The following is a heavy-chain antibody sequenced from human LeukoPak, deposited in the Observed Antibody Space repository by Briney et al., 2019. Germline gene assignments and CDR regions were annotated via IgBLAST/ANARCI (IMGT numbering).Heavy chain of an antibody. CDR1: GFPFSSYS. V-gene: IGHV3-21*01. D-gene: IGHD3-22*01. J-gene: IGHJ4*02. Sequence: GGSLKLSCAASGFPFSSYSMNWVRQAPGKGLEWVSSISSSSYIYYADSVKGRFTISRDNAKNSLYLQMNSLRAEDTAVYYCARDRDYYDSSGYPDYWGQGTLVTVSS. CDR2: ISSSSYI. CDR3: ARDRDYYDSSGYPDY.